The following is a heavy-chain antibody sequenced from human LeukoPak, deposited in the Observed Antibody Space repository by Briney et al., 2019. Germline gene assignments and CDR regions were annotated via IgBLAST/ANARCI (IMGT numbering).Heavy chain of an antibody. D-gene: IGHD3-22*01. CDR3: AKRGVVIRVILVGFNKEAYYFDS. V-gene: IGHV3-23*01. CDR1: GITLTNYG. J-gene: IGHJ4*02. Sequence: GGALTLSSAVPGITLTNYGISWVRAAPGRGLEWVAGISGSVGSTNYADSVKGRFTISRDNPKNTLFLQMKSLRAEDTAVYFCAKRGVVIRVILVGFNKEAYYFDSWGQGALVTVSS. CDR2: ISGSVGST.